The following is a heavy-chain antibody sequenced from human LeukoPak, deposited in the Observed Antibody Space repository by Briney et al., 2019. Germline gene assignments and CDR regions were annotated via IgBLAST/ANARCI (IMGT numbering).Heavy chain of an antibody. CDR2: MNPNSGNT. J-gene: IGHJ6*02. Sequence: ASVKVSCKASGYTFTSYDINWVRQATGQGLEWMGWMNPNSGNTGYAQKFQGRVTMTRNTSISTAYMELSSLRSEDTAVYYCARGTTDTAGYYYGMDVWGQGTTVTVSS. CDR1: GYTFTSYD. V-gene: IGHV1-8*01. D-gene: IGHD5-18*01. CDR3: ARGTTDTAGYYYGMDV.